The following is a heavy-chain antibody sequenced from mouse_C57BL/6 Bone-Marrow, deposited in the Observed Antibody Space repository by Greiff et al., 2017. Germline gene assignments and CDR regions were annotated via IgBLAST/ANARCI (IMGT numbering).Heavy chain of an antibody. D-gene: IGHD2-3*01. Sequence: EVQLQQSGTVLARPGASVKMSCKTSGYTFTSYWMHWVNQRPGQGLEWIGAIYPGNSDTSYNQKFKGKAKLTAVTSASTAYMELSSLTTEDSAVYYCTRYDREAYYAMDYWGQGTSVTVSS. J-gene: IGHJ4*01. V-gene: IGHV1-5*01. CDR1: GYTFTSYW. CDR2: IYPGNSDT. CDR3: TRYDREAYYAMDY.